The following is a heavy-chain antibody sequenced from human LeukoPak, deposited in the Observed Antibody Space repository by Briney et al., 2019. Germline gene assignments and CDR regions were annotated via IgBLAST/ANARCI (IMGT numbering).Heavy chain of an antibody. D-gene: IGHD5-12*01. V-gene: IGHV3-30-3*01. CDR1: GFTFSSYA. CDR3: AKDRGMATILDHAFDI. J-gene: IGHJ3*02. CDR2: ISYDGSNK. Sequence: GGSLRLSCAASGFTFSSYAMHWVRQAPGKGLEWVAVISYDGSNKYYADSVKGRFTISRDNSKNTLYLQMNSLRAEDTAVYYCAKDRGMATILDHAFDIWGQGTMVTVSS.